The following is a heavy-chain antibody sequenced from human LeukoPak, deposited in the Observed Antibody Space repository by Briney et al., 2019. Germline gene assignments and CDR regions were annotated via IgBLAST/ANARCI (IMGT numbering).Heavy chain of an antibody. CDR1: GFTFSRHW. CDR2: IKEDGSVK. D-gene: IGHD6-13*01. CDR3: ARGIARYYFDY. Sequence: GGSLRLSCAASGFTFSRHWMDWVRQAPGKGLEWVANIKEDGSVKEYVDSVKGRFTISRDNAKNSLYLQMNSLRAEDTAVYYCARGIARYYFDYWGQGTLVTVSS. J-gene: IGHJ4*02. V-gene: IGHV3-7*03.